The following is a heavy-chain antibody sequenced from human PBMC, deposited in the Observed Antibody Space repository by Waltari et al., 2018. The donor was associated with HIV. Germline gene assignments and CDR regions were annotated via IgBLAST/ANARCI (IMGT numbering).Heavy chain of an antibody. Sequence: QQEQSGGHFVNPGGSLTLSCAPSGFLVSTNAIPWVRQRPGRGLGWVGTLYIDGQTSWPFTTEGRFSASKDESKNSVFLEMNYLRPDDSAIYYCARGVKYWDLGGSYWEAAPGGQGTLVTVSS. J-gene: IGHJ5*02. CDR3: ARGVKYWDLGGSYWEAAP. CDR2: LYIDGQT. CDR1: GFLVSTNA. V-gene: IGHV3-53*04. D-gene: IGHD1-26*01.